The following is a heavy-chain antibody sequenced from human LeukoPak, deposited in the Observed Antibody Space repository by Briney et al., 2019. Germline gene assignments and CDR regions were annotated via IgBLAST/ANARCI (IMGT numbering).Heavy chain of an antibody. D-gene: IGHD2-15*01. CDR3: VSGGGSGHFDY. CDR1: GFAFRNYW. Sequence: GGSLRLSCAASGFAFRNYWMHWVRQAPGKGLVWVSRIKGDGSGPIYADSVKGRFTISRDNAKNTLYLQMNSLRADDTAVYYCVSGGGSGHFDYWGQGTLGIVSS. J-gene: IGHJ4*02. V-gene: IGHV3-74*01. CDR2: IKGDGSGP.